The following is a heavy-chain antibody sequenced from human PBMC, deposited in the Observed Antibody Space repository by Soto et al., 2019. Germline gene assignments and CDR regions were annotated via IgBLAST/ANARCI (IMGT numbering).Heavy chain of an antibody. J-gene: IGHJ4*02. CDR2: IYYSGST. CDR1: GGSISSGDYY. V-gene: IGHV4-30-4*01. D-gene: IGHD2-2*01. Sequence: SETLSLTCTVSGGSISSGDYYWSWIRQPPGEGLEWIGYIYYSGSTYHNPSLKSRVTISVDTSKNQFSLKLSSVTAADTAVYYCARGSLTSRYVDYWGQGTLVTVSS. CDR3: ARGSLTSRYVDY.